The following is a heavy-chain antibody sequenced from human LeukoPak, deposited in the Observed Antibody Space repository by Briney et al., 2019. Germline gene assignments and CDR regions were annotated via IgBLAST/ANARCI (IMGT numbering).Heavy chain of an antibody. D-gene: IGHD3-22*01. V-gene: IGHV3-48*01. CDR2: ISSSSSTI. Sequence: PWETLSLSCAASGFTFSSYSMNWIRQPPGKGLEWVSYISSSSSTIYYADSVKGRFTISRDNAKNSLYLQMNSLRAEDTAVYYCARDGIVVNGAFDIWGQGTMVTVSS. CDR1: GFTFSSYS. CDR3: ARDGIVVNGAFDI. J-gene: IGHJ3*02.